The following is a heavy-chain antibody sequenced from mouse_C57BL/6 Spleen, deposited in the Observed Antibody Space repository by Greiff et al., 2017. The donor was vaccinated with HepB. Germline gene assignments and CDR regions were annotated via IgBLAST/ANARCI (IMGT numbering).Heavy chain of an antibody. D-gene: IGHD1-1*01. J-gene: IGHJ2*01. CDR2: INYDGSST. CDR3: ARDSHYDGSSYDY. Sequence: EVMLVESEGGLVQPGSSMKLSCTASGFTFSDYYMAWVRQVPEKGLEWVANINYDGSSTYYLDSLKSRFIISRDNAKNILYLQMSSLKSEDTATYYCARDSHYDGSSYDYWGQGTTLTVSS. CDR1: GFTFSDYY. V-gene: IGHV5-16*01.